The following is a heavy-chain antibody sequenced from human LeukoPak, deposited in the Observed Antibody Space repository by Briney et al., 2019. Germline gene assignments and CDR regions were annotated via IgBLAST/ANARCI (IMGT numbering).Heavy chain of an antibody. J-gene: IGHJ6*03. V-gene: IGHV3-21*01. Sequence: GGSLRLSCAGSGFTFSRYSMNWFRQAPGKGLERVSSISSRSTNIFYADSVKGRFTISRDNAKNSLYMQKNSLGAEDTAVYYCARDAQWLVPEGYFYYMDVWGKGTTVTVSS. CDR3: ARDAQWLVPEGYFYYMDV. CDR1: GFTFSRYS. D-gene: IGHD6-19*01. CDR2: ISSRSTNI.